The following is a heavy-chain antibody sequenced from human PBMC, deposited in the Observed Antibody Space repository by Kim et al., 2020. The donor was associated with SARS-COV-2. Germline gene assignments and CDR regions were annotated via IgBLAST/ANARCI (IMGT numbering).Heavy chain of an antibody. Sequence: ASVKVSCKASGYTFTSYDINWVRQATGQGLEWMGWMNPNSGNTGYAQKFQGRVTMTRNTSISTAYMELSSLRSEDTAVYYCAIITPVVPAAMVYDWFDPWGQGTLVTVSS. J-gene: IGHJ5*02. CDR1: GYTFTSYD. CDR3: AIITPVVPAAMVYDWFDP. CDR2: MNPNSGNT. V-gene: IGHV1-8*01. D-gene: IGHD2-2*01.